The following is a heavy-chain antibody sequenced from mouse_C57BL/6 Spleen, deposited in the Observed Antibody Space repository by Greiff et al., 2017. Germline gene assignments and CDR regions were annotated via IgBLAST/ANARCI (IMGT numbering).Heavy chain of an antibody. V-gene: IGHV1-81*01. D-gene: IGHD1-1*01. CDR3: ARYGGNPDD. J-gene: IGHJ2*01. CDR1: GYTFTSYG. Sequence: VQLQQSGAELARPGASVKLSCKASGYTFTSYGISWVKQRPGQGLEWIGEIYPRSGNTYYNEKFKGKATLTADKSSSTAYMELRSLTSEDSAVYFCARYGGNPDDWGQGTTLTVSS. CDR2: IYPRSGNT.